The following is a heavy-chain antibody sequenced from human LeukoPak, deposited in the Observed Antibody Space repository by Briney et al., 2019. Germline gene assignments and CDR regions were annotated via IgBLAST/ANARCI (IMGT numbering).Heavy chain of an antibody. CDR3: ARTLTAADAFDI. Sequence: GGSLRLSCAASGFTFSSDAMHWVRQAPGKGLEWVAVISYDGSNKYYADSVKGRFTISRDNSKNTLYLQMNSLRAEDTAVYYCARTLTAADAFDIWGQGTMVTVSS. CDR1: GFTFSSDA. J-gene: IGHJ3*02. D-gene: IGHD6-13*01. CDR2: ISYDGSNK. V-gene: IGHV3-30-3*01.